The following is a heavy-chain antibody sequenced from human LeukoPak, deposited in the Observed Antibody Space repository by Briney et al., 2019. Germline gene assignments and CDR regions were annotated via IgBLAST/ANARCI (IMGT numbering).Heavy chain of an antibody. J-gene: IGHJ5*02. Sequence: GGSLRLSCAASGFTFSSYAMSWVRQAPGKGLEWVSAISGSGGSTYYADSVKGRFTISRDNSKNTLYLQMNSLRAEDTAVYYCAKDRGMYDFWSGTNWFDPWGQGTLVTVSS. CDR1: GFTFSSYA. V-gene: IGHV3-23*01. CDR3: AKDRGMYDFWSGTNWFDP. CDR2: ISGSGGST. D-gene: IGHD3-3*01.